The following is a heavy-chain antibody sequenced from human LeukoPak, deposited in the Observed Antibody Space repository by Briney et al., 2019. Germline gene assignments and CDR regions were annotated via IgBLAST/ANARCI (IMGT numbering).Heavy chain of an antibody. CDR2: ISGSGGST. Sequence: VGSLRLSSAASGFTFSSYAMSWVRQAPGKGLEWVSAISGSGGSTYYADSVKGRFTISRDNSKNTLYLQMNSLRAEDTAVYYCAKDTTVTTRGVDYWGQGTLVTVSS. D-gene: IGHD4-17*01. CDR1: GFTFSSYA. CDR3: AKDTTVTTRGVDY. V-gene: IGHV3-23*01. J-gene: IGHJ4*02.